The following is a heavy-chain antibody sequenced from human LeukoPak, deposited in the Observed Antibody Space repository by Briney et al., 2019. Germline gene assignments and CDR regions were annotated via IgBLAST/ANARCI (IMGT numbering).Heavy chain of an antibody. V-gene: IGHV3-30*03. CDR3: ARASSGSWSGFDY. J-gene: IGHJ4*02. Sequence: GRSLRLSCSASGFTFRSYGMHWVRQAPGKGLEWVAVISYDGSNKYYADSVKGRFTISRDNSKNTLYLQMNSLRAEDTAVYYCARASSGSWSGFDYWGQGTLVTVSS. D-gene: IGHD3-3*01. CDR1: GFTFRSYG. CDR2: ISYDGSNK.